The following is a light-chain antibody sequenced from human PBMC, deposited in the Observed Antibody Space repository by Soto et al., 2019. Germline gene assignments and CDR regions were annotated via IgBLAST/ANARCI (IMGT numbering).Light chain of an antibody. V-gene: IGLV3-1*01. CDR3: QAWDSSPE. Sequence: SYELTQPPSVSVSPGQTASITCSGDKLGDKYASWYQQKPGQSPVLLIYQDRKRPSGIPERFSGSNSGNTATLTISGTQAMDEADYYYQAWDSSPEFGGGTKLTVL. CDR1: KLGDKY. CDR2: QDR. J-gene: IGLJ2*01.